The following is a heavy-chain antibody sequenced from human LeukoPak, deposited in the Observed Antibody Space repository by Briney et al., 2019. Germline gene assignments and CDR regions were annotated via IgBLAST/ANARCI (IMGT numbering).Heavy chain of an antibody. CDR2: IRSKAYGGTT. CDR3: TRFNRRYFQH. V-gene: IGHV3-49*04. J-gene: IGHJ1*01. Sequence: GGSLRLSCTASGFTFGDYAMSWVRQAPGKGLEWVGFIRSKAYGGTTEYAASVKGRFTISRDDSKSIANLQMNSLKTEDTAVYYCTRFNRRYFQHWGQGTLVTVSS. CDR1: GFTFGDYA.